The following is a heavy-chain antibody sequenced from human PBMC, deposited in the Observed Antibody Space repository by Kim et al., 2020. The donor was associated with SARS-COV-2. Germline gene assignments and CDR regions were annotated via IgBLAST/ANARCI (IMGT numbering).Heavy chain of an antibody. CDR1: GGSFSGYY. D-gene: IGHD2-15*01. Sequence: SETLSLTCAVYGGSFSGYYWSWIRQPPGKGLEWIGEINHSGSTNYNPSLKSRVTISVDTSKNQFSLKLSSVTAADTAVYYCARALRGVNCSGGSCRLARSFNWFDPWGQGTLVTVSS. CDR3: ARALRGVNCSGGSCRLARSFNWFDP. V-gene: IGHV4-34*01. CDR2: INHSGST. J-gene: IGHJ5*02.